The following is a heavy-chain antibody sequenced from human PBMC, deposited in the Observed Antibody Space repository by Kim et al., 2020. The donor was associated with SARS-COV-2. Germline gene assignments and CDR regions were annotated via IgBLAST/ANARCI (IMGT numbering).Heavy chain of an antibody. D-gene: IGHD3-10*01. CDR3: AKDIKESIHGDFDY. J-gene: IGHJ4*02. Sequence: AGSVKGRFTISRDNAKNSLYLQMNSLRAEDTALYYCAKDIKESIHGDFDYWGQGTLVTVSS. V-gene: IGHV3-9*01.